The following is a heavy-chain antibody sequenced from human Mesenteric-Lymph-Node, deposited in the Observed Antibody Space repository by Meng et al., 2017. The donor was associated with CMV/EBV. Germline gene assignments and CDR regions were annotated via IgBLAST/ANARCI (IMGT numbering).Heavy chain of an antibody. CDR3: ARLSDSSGYRDYYYYYGMDV. CDR1: GYSFTSYW. D-gene: IGHD3-22*01. Sequence: GESLKISCKGSGYSFTSYWIGWVRQMPGKGLEWMGIIYPGDSDTRYSPSFQGQVTISADKSISTAYLQWSSLKASDTAMYYCARLSDSSGYRDYYYYYGMDVWGQGTTVTVSS. CDR2: IYPGDSDT. V-gene: IGHV5-51*01. J-gene: IGHJ6*02.